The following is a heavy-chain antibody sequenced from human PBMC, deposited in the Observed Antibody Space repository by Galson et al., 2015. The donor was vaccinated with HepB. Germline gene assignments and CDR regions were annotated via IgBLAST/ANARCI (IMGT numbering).Heavy chain of an antibody. D-gene: IGHD1-14*01. CDR3: AKDSSGRYYYMDV. CDR1: GFTFSSYG. J-gene: IGHJ6*03. CDR2: ISYDGSNE. V-gene: IGHV3-30*18. Sequence: SLRLSCAASGFTFSSYGMHWVRQAPGKGLEWVAVISYDGSNEYYADSVKGRFTISRDNSKNTLYLQMNSPRVDDTAVYYCAKDSSGRYYYMDVRGKGTTVTVSS.